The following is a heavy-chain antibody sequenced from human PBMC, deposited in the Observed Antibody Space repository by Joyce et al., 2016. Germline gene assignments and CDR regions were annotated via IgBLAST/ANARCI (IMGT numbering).Heavy chain of an antibody. CDR1: GGSLSSGGYF. D-gene: IGHD6-13*01. CDR2: TYDSGYT. J-gene: IGHJ2*01. V-gene: IGHV4-39*01. CDR3: ARLPAAGTWRIHWYFDL. Sequence: QLQLQESGPGLVRPSETLSLTCSVSGGSLSSGGYFWGWIRQPPGKSLEWFGSTYDSGYTYQNPSIEGQVTISVDTYENQFSMEVASVTAADTAVYYCARLPAAGTWRIHWYFDLWGRGTLVTVSS.